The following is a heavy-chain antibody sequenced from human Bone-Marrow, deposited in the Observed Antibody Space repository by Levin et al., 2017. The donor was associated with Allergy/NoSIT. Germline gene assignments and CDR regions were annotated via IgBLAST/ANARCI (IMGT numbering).Heavy chain of an antibody. D-gene: IGHD3-16*01. CDR2: ISGSASST. V-gene: IGHV3-23*01. CDR3: AKGGSNYGHLYSLDS. J-gene: IGHJ4*02. Sequence: PGESLKISCAASLFTFSSDAMTWVRQAPGKGLEWVSSISGSASSTYYAESVKGRFTISRDNSRHTLYLQMNSLRAEDAAIYYCAKGGSNYGHLYSLDSWGQGTLVTVSS. CDR1: LFTFSSDA.